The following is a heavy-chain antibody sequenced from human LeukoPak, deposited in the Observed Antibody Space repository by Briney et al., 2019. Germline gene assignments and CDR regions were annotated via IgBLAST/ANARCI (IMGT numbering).Heavy chain of an antibody. D-gene: IGHD6-19*01. V-gene: IGHV3-30*02. CDR1: GFTFSSYG. CDR3: AKDTGIAVAGLFDY. Sequence: GGSLRLSCAASGFTFSSYGMHWFRQAPGKGLEWVAFIRYDGSNKYYADSVKGRFTISRDNSKNTLYLQMNSLRAEDTAVYYCAKDTGIAVAGLFDYWGQGTLVTVSS. J-gene: IGHJ4*02. CDR2: IRYDGSNK.